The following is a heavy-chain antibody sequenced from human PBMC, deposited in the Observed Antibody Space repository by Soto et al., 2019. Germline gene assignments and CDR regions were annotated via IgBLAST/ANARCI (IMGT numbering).Heavy chain of an antibody. V-gene: IGHV4-39*01. J-gene: IGHJ4*02. CDR1: GGSISNNNYY. Sequence: QLQLQESGPGLGKPSETLSLTCTVSGGSISNNNYYWDWIRQPPGQGLEWIGTIYFTGSTYYNQSLNSRVTIAVDTSKNQFSLKLRSVTAADTAVYYCSRHARHCASTSCYAGLDYWGQGTLVTVSS. D-gene: IGHD2-2*01. CDR3: SRHARHCASTSCYAGLDY. CDR2: IYFTGST.